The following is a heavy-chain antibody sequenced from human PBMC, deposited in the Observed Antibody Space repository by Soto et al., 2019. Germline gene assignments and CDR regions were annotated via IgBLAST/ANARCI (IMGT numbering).Heavy chain of an antibody. J-gene: IGHJ5*02. CDR1: GFTFNYYA. CDR2: ISASGGTT. V-gene: IGHV3-23*01. Sequence: EVQLLESGGGLVQPGGSLSLSCAASGFTFNYYAMTWVRQAPGKGLEWVSTISASGGTTYYGDSVKGRFTISRDNSKNTQNLQMNSQRAEDTAVYYCAKRGIEVAGKYRWFDPWGQGTLVTVSS. CDR3: AKRGIEVAGKYRWFDP. D-gene: IGHD6-19*01.